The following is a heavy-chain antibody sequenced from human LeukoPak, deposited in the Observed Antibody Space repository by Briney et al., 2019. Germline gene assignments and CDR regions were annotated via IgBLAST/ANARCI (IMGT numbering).Heavy chain of an antibody. J-gene: IGHJ6*02. D-gene: IGHD6-13*01. CDR2: IYYSGST. V-gene: IGHV4-31*03. Sequence: SETLSLTCTVSGGSISSGGYYWSWIRQHPGKGLEWIGYIYYSGSTYYNPSLKSRVTISVDSSKNQFSLKLSSVTAADTAVYYCARDGGIAAAGKTYGKSYYYYYGMDVWGQGTTVTVSS. CDR3: ARDGGIAAAGKTYGKSYYYYYGMDV. CDR1: GGSISSGGYY.